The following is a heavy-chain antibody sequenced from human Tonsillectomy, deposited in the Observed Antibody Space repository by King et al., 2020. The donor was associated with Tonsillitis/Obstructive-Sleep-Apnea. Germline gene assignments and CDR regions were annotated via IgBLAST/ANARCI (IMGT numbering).Heavy chain of an antibody. CDR3: ARVDYDAGGYYGMDV. CDR2: INHGGNT. Sequence: VQLQQWGAGLLKPSETLSLTCGVSGGSFSGYYWNWIRQAPGKGLEWIAEINHGGNTNYNPSLRRRVTISVDTTKQQISLRRMSVTAADTAVYYCARVDYDAGGYYGMDVWGQGTTVTVSS. J-gene: IGHJ6*02. D-gene: IGHD4/OR15-4a*01. CDR1: GGSFSGYY. V-gene: IGHV4-34*01.